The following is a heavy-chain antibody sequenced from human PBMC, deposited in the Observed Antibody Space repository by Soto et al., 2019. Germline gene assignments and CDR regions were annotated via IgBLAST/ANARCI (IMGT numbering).Heavy chain of an antibody. J-gene: IGHJ6*02. D-gene: IGHD6-13*01. CDR3: ARGSIAAAPYYYYGMDV. V-gene: IGHV4-39*01. CDR2: IYYSGST. Sequence: SETLSLTCTVSGGSISSSSYYWGWIRQPPGKGLEWIGSIYYSGSTYYNPSLKSRVTISVDTSKNQFSLTLSSVTAADTAVYYCARGSIAAAPYYYYGMDVWGQGTTVTVSS. CDR1: GGSISSSSYY.